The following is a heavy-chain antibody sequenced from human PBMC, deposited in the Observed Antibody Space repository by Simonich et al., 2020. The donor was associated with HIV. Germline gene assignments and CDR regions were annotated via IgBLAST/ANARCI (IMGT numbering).Heavy chain of an antibody. D-gene: IGHD1-1*01. CDR3: ARGGGNPNY. V-gene: IGHV4-34*01. CDR2: INHKGRT. CDR1: GGSFRDYY. J-gene: IGHJ4*02. Sequence: QVQLQQWGAGLLKPSETLSLTCTVYGGSFRDYYWSWIRQPPGKGLEWIGEINHKGRTNYNPSLKSRVSLSIDTLKNQFSLKLSSVTAADTAVYYCARGGGNPNYWGQGTLVTVSS.